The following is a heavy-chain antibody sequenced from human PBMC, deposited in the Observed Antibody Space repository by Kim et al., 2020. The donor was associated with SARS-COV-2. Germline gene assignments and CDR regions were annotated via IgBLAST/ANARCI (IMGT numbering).Heavy chain of an antibody. Sequence: GGSLRLSCAASGFTFSSYGMHWVRQAPGKGQERVAVISYDGSNKYYADSVKGRFTISRDNSKNTLYLHMNSLRAEDTAVYYCAREGCGGDCYNRRGMDVWGQGSTVTASS. CDR1: GFTFSSYG. V-gene: IGHV3-33*05. J-gene: IGHJ6*01. CDR2: ISYDGSNK. D-gene: IGHD2-21*02. CDR3: AREGCGGDCYNRRGMDV.